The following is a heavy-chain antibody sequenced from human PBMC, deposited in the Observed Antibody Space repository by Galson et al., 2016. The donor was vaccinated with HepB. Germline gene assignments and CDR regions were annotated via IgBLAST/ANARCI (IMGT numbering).Heavy chain of an antibody. Sequence: ILSLTCTVSGGSISSGTYYWSWIRQHPEKGLEWVGFIYYSGRTYYNPSLKSRVTMSVDTSNNHFSLRLNSVTAADTAVYYCAREAITKVRGVIISNGMDVWGQGTTVIVSS. CDR3: AREAITKVRGVIISNGMDV. D-gene: IGHD3-10*01. J-gene: IGHJ6*02. V-gene: IGHV4-31*03. CDR2: IYYSGRT. CDR1: GGSISSGTYY.